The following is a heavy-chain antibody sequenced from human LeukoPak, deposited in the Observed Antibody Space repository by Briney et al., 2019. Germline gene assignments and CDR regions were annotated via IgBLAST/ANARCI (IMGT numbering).Heavy chain of an antibody. V-gene: IGHV4-34*01. CDR1: GGSFSGYY. J-gene: IGHJ4*02. CDR2: INHSGST. CDR3: ARQRPYYGSGSYFDY. D-gene: IGHD3-10*01. Sequence: SETLSLTCAVYGGSFSGYYWSWIRQPPGKGLEWIGEINHSGSTNYNPSLKSRVTISVDTSKNQFSLKLSSVTAADTAVYYCARQRPYYGSGSYFDYWGQGTLVTVSP.